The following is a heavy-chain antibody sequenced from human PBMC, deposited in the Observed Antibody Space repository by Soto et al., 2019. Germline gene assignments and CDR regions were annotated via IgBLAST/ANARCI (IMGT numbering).Heavy chain of an antibody. J-gene: IGHJ5*02. Sequence: QVHLEESGPGLVKTSHTLSLTCTVSVASISSGDYYWSWVRQPPGKGLEWIGYNYKSGSAYYNPSLESRVNMVVDTANNQFSLKMISVTASDTAVYYCAGALLVYCSGVNCYLDAWGQGPLVTVSS. CDR2: NYKSGSA. CDR1: VASISSGDYY. V-gene: IGHV4-30-4*01. D-gene: IGHD2-15*01. CDR3: AGALLVYCSGVNCYLDA.